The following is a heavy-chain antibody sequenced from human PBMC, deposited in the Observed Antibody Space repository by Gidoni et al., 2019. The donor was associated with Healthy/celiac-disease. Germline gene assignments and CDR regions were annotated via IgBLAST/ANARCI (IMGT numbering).Heavy chain of an antibody. CDR2: IWYDGSNK. J-gene: IGHJ4*02. CDR1: GFTFSSYG. CDR3: ARGAEGQLWLPYYFDY. D-gene: IGHD5-18*01. Sequence: QVQLVESGGGVVQPGRSLRLSCAASGFTFSSYGMHWVRQAPGKGLEWVAVIWYDGSNKYYADSVKGRFTISRDNSKNTLYLQMNSLRAEDTAVYYCARGAEGQLWLPYYFDYWGQGTLVTVSS. V-gene: IGHV3-33*01.